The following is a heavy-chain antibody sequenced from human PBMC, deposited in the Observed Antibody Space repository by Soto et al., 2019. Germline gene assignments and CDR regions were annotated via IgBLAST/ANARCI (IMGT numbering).Heavy chain of an antibody. D-gene: IGHD2-15*01. CDR1: GFTFSSYA. V-gene: IGHV3-23*01. Sequence: VQLLESGGGLVQPGGSLRLSCAASGFTFSSYAMSWVRQAPGKGLEWVSAISGSGGSTYYADSVKGRFTISRDNSKNTLYLQMNSLRAEDTAVYYCAKDPGGYCSGGSCYPGWFDPWGQGTLVTVSS. CDR2: ISGSGGST. CDR3: AKDPGGYCSGGSCYPGWFDP. J-gene: IGHJ5*02.